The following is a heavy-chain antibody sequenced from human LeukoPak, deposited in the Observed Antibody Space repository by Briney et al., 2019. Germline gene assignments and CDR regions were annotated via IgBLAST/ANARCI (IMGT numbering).Heavy chain of an antibody. CDR2: TYYRSKWYN. J-gene: IGHJ4*02. D-gene: IGHD2-8*02. CDR3: ARTTGHFDY. CDR1: GGSVSSKSAA. V-gene: IGHV6-1*01. Sequence: SQTLSLTCAISGGSVSSKSAAWNWIRQSPSRCLEWLGRTYYRSKWYNEYAVSLKGRITINPDTSKNQFSLQLNSVAPEDTAVYYCARTTGHFDYWGQGTLVTVSS.